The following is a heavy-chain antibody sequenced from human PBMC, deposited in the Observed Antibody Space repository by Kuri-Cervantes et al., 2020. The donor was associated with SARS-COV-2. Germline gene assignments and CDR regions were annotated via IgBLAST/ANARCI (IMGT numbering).Heavy chain of an antibody. CDR1: GFTFSSYG. CDR2: IRYDGSNK. Sequence: GESLKISCAASGFTFSSYGMHWVRRAPGKGLEWVAFIRYDGSNKYYADSVKGRFTISRDNSKNTLYLQMNSLRAEDTAVYYCAKDFTQVVPAAHYYYYYYMDVWGKGTTVTVSS. D-gene: IGHD2-2*01. J-gene: IGHJ6*03. V-gene: IGHV3-30*02. CDR3: AKDFTQVVPAAHYYYYYYMDV.